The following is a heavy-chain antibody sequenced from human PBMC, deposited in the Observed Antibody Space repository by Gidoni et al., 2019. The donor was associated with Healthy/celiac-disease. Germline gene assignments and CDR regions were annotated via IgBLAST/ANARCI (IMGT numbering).Heavy chain of an antibody. Sequence: QVTLKESGPVLVKPTETLTLTCTVSGFSLSNARMGVSWIRQPPGKALEWLAHLFSNDEKSYSTSLKSRLTISKDTSKSQVVLTMTNMDPVDTATYYCARLIVVVVAAENWFDPWGQGTLVTVSS. CDR3: ARLIVVVVAAENWFDP. J-gene: IGHJ5*02. CDR2: LFSNDEK. D-gene: IGHD2-15*01. V-gene: IGHV2-26*01. CDR1: GFSLSNARMG.